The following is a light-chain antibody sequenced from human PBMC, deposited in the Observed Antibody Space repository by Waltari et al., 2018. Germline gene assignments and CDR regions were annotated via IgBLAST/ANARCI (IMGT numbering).Light chain of an antibody. CDR3: SSYTSSSTVV. CDR2: EVS. J-gene: IGLJ2*01. Sequence: QSALTQPASVSGSPGQSITISCTGTSSDVGGYNYVSWYQQHPGKAPKLMIYEVSHRPSGVCNRFSGSKSGNTASLTISGLQAEDEADDYCSSYTSSSTVVFGGGTNLTVL. CDR1: SSDVGGYNY. V-gene: IGLV2-14*01.